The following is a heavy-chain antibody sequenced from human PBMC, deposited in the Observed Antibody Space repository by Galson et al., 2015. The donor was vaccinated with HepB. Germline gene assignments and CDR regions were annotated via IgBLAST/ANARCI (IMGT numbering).Heavy chain of an antibody. CDR3: ARADSDFWSGYYSFDY. Sequence: SVKVSCKASGYTFTSYGISWVRQAPGQGLEWMGWISAYNGNTNYAQKLQGRVTMTTDTSTSTAYMELRSLRSDDTAVYYCARADSDFWSGYYSFDYWGQGTLVTVSS. CDR1: GYTFTSYG. V-gene: IGHV1-18*04. CDR2: ISAYNGNT. J-gene: IGHJ4*02. D-gene: IGHD3-3*01.